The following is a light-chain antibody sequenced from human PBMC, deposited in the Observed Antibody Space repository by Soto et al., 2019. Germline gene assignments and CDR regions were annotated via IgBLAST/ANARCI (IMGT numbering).Light chain of an antibody. CDR2: AAS. CDR1: QGISNY. V-gene: IGKV1-27*01. CDR3: QKYKSARLP. Sequence: DIQMTQSPSSLSASVGDRVTITCRASQGISNYLAWYQQKPGKVPKLLIYAASTLQSGVPSRFSGSGSGTDFSLTISSLQHADVETSYCQKYKSARLPLGGGTKADIK. J-gene: IGKJ4*01.